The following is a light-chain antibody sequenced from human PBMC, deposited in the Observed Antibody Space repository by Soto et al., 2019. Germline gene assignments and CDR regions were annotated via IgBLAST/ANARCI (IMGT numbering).Light chain of an antibody. CDR2: DVT. CDR1: SSEVGGYNY. J-gene: IGLJ1*01. Sequence: QCVLTQLASVTGSPGHSLTISCTGTSSEVGGYNYVSWYQHHPGKAPKLIIYDVTNRPSGVSNPFSGYKSGNTASLTISGLPPEDEADYYCSTYTTSNTRQILSGTGTRSPS. CDR3: STYTTSNTRQIL. V-gene: IGLV2-14*03.